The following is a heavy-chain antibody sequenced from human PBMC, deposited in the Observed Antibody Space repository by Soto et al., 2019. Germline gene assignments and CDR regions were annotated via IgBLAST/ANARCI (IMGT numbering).Heavy chain of an antibody. CDR2: IYHSGST. CDR1: GGSISSYY. J-gene: IGHJ5*02. Sequence: PSETLSLTCTVSGGSISSYYWSWIRQPPGKGLEWIGYIYHSGSTYYNPSLKSRVTISVDRSKNQFSLQLNSVTPEDTAVYYCARGSYCSGGSCYSTFGWFDPWGQGTLVTVSS. V-gene: IGHV4-59*04. CDR3: ARGSYCSGGSCYSTFGWFDP. D-gene: IGHD2-15*01.